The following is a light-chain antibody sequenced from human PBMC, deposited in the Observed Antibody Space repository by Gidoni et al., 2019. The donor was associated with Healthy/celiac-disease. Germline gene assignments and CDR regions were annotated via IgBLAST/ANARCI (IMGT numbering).Light chain of an antibody. V-gene: IGLV2-8*01. CDR3: SSYAGSNNLGV. CDR1: SSDVGGYNY. Sequence: PPSASGSPGQSVTISCTGTSSDVGGYNYVSWYQQHPGKAPKLMIYEVSKRPSGVPDRFSGSKSGNTASLTVSGLQAEDEADYYCSSYAGSNNLGVFGGGTKLTVL. J-gene: IGLJ2*01. CDR2: EVS.